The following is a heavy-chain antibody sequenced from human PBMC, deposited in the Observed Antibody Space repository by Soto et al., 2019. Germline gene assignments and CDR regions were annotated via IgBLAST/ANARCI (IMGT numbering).Heavy chain of an antibody. V-gene: IGHV1-18*01. J-gene: IGHJ5*02. CDR3: ARASGSSYWFDP. D-gene: IGHD1-26*01. Sequence: QVQLVQSGAEVKKPGASVKVSCKASGYTFTSYGISWVRQAPGQGLEWMGWISAYNGNTNYAQKLQGRDTMTTDTSTSTAYTERRSLRSDDPAVYYCARASGSSYWFDPWGQGTLVTVSS. CDR1: GYTFTSYG. CDR2: ISAYNGNT.